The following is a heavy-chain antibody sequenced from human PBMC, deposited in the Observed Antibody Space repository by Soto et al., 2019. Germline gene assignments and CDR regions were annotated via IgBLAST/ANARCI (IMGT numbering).Heavy chain of an antibody. CDR1: GYTFTSYG. J-gene: IGHJ6*02. Sequence: ASVKVSCKASGYTFTSYGISWVRQAPGQGLEWMGWISAHNGNTNYAQKLQGRVTMTTDTFTTTAYMELRSLRSDDTAVYYCARDTIFGVVIRSEDYGLDVWGQGTTVTVSS. D-gene: IGHD3-3*01. V-gene: IGHV1-18*01. CDR2: ISAHNGNT. CDR3: ARDTIFGVVIRSEDYGLDV.